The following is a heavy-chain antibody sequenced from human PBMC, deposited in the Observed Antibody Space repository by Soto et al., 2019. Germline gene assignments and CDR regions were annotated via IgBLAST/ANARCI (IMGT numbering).Heavy chain of an antibody. Sequence: SVKVSCWASGGTFCSYSCSWLRQDAGQGLDWMGGNFPICGTANFAQKFQGRVTITADEATSTAYMELSRLRSEDTAVYYCSRTNGDYVLFDYWGQGTLVTVSS. J-gene: IGHJ4*02. V-gene: IGHV1-69*13. CDR2: NFPICGTA. CDR1: GGTFCSYS. D-gene: IGHD4-17*01. CDR3: SRTNGDYVLFDY.